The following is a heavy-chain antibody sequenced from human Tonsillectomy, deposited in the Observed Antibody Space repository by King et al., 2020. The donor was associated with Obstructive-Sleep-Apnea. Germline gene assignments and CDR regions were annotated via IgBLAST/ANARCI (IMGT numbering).Heavy chain of an antibody. CDR2: SSWNSGSV. J-gene: IGHJ6*02. V-gene: IGHV3-9*01. CDR3: AKDIRGDYYYYYYGMDV. Sequence: VQLVESGGGLVQPGRSLRLSCAASGFTFDDYAMHWVRQAPGKGLEWVSGSSWNSGSVGYADSVKGRFTISRENAKNSLYLQMNSLRAEDTALYYCAKDIRGDYYYYYYGMDVWGQGTTVTVSS. D-gene: IGHD3-10*01. CDR1: GFTFDDYA.